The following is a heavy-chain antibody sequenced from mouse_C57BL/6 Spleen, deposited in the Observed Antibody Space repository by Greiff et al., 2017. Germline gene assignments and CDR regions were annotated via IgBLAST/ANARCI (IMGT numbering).Heavy chain of an antibody. CDR3: ASFYYGSSYWYFDV. CDR1: GFTFSSYG. CDR2: ISSGGSYT. Sequence: EVQVVESGGDLVKPGGSLKLSCAASGFTFSSYGMSWVRQTPDKRLEWVATISSGGSYTYYPDSVKGRFTISRDNAKNTLYLQMSSLKSEDTVMYYCASFYYGSSYWYFDVWGTGTTVTVSS. J-gene: IGHJ1*03. V-gene: IGHV5-6*01. D-gene: IGHD1-1*01.